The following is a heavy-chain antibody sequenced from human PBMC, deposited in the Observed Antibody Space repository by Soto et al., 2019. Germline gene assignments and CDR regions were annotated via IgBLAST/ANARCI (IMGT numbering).Heavy chain of an antibody. J-gene: IGHJ2*01. CDR2: INDRGSI. D-gene: IGHD3-9*01. CDR3: ARESHDILTGPPWVWYFDL. V-gene: IGHV4-34*01. CDR1: GGSFSGYY. Sequence: QVQLQQWGAGPLRPLETLSLTCGVSGGSFSGYYWAWIRQSPGKGVEWIGEINDRGSINYNPSLKSRVSISVDTSKNHYSLTLRSVTAADTAVYYCARESHDILTGPPWVWYFDLWGRGTLVTVSS.